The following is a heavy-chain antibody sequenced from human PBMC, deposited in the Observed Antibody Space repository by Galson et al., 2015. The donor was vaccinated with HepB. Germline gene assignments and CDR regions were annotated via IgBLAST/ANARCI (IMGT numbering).Heavy chain of an antibody. J-gene: IGHJ3*01. D-gene: IGHD3-22*01. CDR1: AYTFSTYP. Sequence: SVKVSCKASAYTFSTYPMHWVRQAPGQRLEWMGWINVGNGNTKHSQKFQGRVTITRDTSASSAYMELSSLISEDTAVYYCARGMLDDRDALDVWGQGTMVTVSS. V-gene: IGHV1-3*01. CDR2: INVGNGNT. CDR3: ARGMLDDRDALDV.